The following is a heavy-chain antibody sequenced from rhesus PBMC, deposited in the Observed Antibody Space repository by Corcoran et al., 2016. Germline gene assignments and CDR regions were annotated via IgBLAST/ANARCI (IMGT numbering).Heavy chain of an antibody. Sequence: QLQLQESGPGLVKPSETLSVTCAVSGGSISSSYWSWIRQAPGKGREWIGYIYGSGSSTNYNPSLKSRVTLSVDTSKNQLSLKLSSVTAADTAVYYCASTPYYSGSYPPSYWGQGVLVTVSS. CDR3: ASTPYYSGSYPPSY. D-gene: IGHD3-16*01. CDR2: IYGSGSST. V-gene: IGHV4-169*02. J-gene: IGHJ4*01. CDR1: GGSISSSY.